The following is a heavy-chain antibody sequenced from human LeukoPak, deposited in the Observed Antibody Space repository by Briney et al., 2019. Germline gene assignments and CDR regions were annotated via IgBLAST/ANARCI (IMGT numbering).Heavy chain of an antibody. D-gene: IGHD3-22*01. V-gene: IGHV1-18*01. Sequence: GASVKVSCKASGYTFTSYGISWVRQAPGQGLEGMGWISSYNGNTHYAQKLQGRVTMTTDTSTSTVYMELRSVRSDDTAVYYCARGSPPRRNYDSRGYYSYYFDYWGQGTLVTVSS. J-gene: IGHJ4*02. CDR2: ISSYNGNT. CDR1: GYTFTSYG. CDR3: ARGSPPRRNYDSRGYYSYYFDY.